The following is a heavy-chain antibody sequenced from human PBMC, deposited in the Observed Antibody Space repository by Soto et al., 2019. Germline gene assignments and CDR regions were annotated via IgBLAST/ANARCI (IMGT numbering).Heavy chain of an antibody. CDR1: GFTFSDYY. D-gene: IGHD3-22*01. CDR3: ARAGHYYDSSGFY. Sequence: GGSLRLSCAASGFTFSDYYMSWIRQAPGKGLEWVSYISSSSSYTNYADSVKGRFTISRDNAKNSLYLQMNSLRAEDTAVYYCARAGHYYDSSGFYWGQGTLVTVSS. J-gene: IGHJ4*02. CDR2: ISSSSSYT. V-gene: IGHV3-11*06.